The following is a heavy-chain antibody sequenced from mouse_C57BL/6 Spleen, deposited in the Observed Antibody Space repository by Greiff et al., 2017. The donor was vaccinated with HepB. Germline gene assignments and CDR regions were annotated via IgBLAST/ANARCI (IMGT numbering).Heavy chain of an antibody. CDR3: ASSYGYYAMDY. Sequence: DVKLQESGPGLVKPSQSLSLTCSVTGYSFTSGYYWNWIRQFPGNKLEWMGYISYDGSNNYNPSLKNRISITLDTSKNQFCMKLNSVTTEDTATYYCASSYGYYAMDYWGQGTSVTVSS. CDR1: GYSFTSGYY. D-gene: IGHD1-1*01. V-gene: IGHV3-6*01. CDR2: ISYDGSN. J-gene: IGHJ4*01.